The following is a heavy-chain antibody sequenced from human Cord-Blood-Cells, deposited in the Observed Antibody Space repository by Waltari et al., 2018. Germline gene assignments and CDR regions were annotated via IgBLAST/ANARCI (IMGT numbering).Heavy chain of an antibody. CDR3: ARGYSSSYYYYGMDV. J-gene: IGHJ6*02. CDR2: INPNSGGT. CDR1: GYTFTGYY. V-gene: IGHV1-2*02. Sequence: KVSCKASGYTFTGYYMHWVRQAPGQGLEWMGWINPNSGGTNYAQKFQGRVTMTRDTSISTAYMELSRLRSDDTAVYYCARGYSSSYYYYGMDVWGQGTTVTVSS. D-gene: IGHD6-6*01.